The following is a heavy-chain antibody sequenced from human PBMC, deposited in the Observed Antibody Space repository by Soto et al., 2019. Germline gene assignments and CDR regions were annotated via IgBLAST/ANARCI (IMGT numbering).Heavy chain of an antibody. J-gene: IGHJ4*02. D-gene: IGHD3-10*01. Sequence: VGSLRLSCAASGFTFSSYAMSWVRQAPGKGLEWVSAISGSGGSTYYADSVKGRFTISRDNSKNTLYLQMNSLRAEDTAVYYCAKESRYGSGVLYDYCGQRTLVTVSS. CDR2: ISGSGGST. V-gene: IGHV3-23*01. CDR3: AKESRYGSGVLYDY. CDR1: GFTFSSYA.